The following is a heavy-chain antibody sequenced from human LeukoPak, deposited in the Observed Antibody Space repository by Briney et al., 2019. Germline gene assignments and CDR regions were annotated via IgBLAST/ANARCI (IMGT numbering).Heavy chain of an antibody. CDR2: ISGSGGDT. Sequence: TGGSLRLSRAASGLTFSTYAMSWVRQAPGKGPEWVSYISGSGGDTYYADSVKGRFTISRDNSKNTLYLQINSLRAEDTAVYYCAKDRYNTGAGSFDHWGQGTLVTVSS. D-gene: IGHD1-14*01. J-gene: IGHJ4*02. V-gene: IGHV3-23*01. CDR3: AKDRYNTGAGSFDH. CDR1: GLTFSTYA.